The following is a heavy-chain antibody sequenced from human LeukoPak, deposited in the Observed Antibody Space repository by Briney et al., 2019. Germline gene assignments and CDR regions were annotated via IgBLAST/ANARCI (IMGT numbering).Heavy chain of an antibody. D-gene: IGHD3-22*01. CDR3: ASCYYDSSGYYYFDY. V-gene: IGHV1-2*02. J-gene: IGHJ4*02. CDR2: IKPSSGAT. Sequence: APVKVSCKASGYTFRGHYMQWVRQAPGQVLKWMGWIKPSSGATNYAQKFRGRVTMTRDTSNRTSYMELSRLRSDDTALYYCASCYYDSSGYYYFDYWGQGTLVTVSS. CDR1: GYTFRGHY.